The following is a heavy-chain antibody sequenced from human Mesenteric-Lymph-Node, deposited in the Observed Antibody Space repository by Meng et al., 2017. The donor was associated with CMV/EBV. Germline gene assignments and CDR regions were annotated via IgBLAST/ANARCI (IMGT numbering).Heavy chain of an antibody. V-gene: IGHV3-23*01. Sequence: SGFTFSSYAMSWVRQAPGKGLEWVSAISGSGGSTYYADSVKGRFTISRDNSKNTLYLQMNSLRAEDTAVYYCAKESDIVATGTTDYWGQGTLVTVSS. D-gene: IGHD1-1*01. J-gene: IGHJ4*02. CDR2: ISGSGGST. CDR3: AKESDIVATGTTDY. CDR1: GFTFSSYA.